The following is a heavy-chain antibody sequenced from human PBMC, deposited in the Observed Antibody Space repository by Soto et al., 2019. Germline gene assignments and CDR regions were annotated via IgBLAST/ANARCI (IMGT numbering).Heavy chain of an antibody. CDR2: INPSGGST. CDR1: GYTFTSNY. J-gene: IGHJ6*02. D-gene: IGHD3-3*01. V-gene: IGHV1-46*01. Sequence: GASVKVSCKASGYTFTSNYLHWVRQAPGQGLEWMGIINPSGGSTNFAQKFQGRVTITADESTSTAYMELSSLRSEDTAVYYCARRTLDGYDFWSGYPPHYGMDVWGQGTTVTVSS. CDR3: ARRTLDGYDFWSGYPPHYGMDV.